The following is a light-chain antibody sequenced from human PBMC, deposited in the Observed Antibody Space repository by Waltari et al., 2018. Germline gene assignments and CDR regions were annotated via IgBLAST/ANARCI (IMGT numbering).Light chain of an antibody. V-gene: IGKV3-20*01. CDR3: QLYDTSPRFT. Sequence: EIVLAQSPGTLSLSPGETATLSCRATQSVTNKYLAWYQQKPGQPPRLLIYGVSNRATCIPYRFSGSGSGTDFTLTISRLEPEDFAVYYCQLYDTSPRFTFGPGTKVDIK. CDR2: GVS. CDR1: QSVTNKY. J-gene: IGKJ3*01.